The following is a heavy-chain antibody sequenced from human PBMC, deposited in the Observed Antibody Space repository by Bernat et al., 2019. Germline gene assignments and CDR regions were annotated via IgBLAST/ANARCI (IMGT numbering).Heavy chain of an antibody. J-gene: IGHJ4*02. CDR3: ARDPDSESD. D-gene: IGHD1-26*01. Sequence: EVQLVESGGGLVQPGGSLRLSCAASEFTFRSYWMHWVRQAPGKGLVWLSRINSDGSRTSYADSVKGRFTISRDNAKNTMYLQMNSLRAEDTAVYYCARDPDSESDWGQGTLVTVSS. CDR2: INSDGSRT. V-gene: IGHV3-74*01. CDR1: EFTFRSYW.